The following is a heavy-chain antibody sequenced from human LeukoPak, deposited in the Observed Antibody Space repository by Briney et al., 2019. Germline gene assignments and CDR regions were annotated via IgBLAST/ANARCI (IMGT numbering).Heavy chain of an antibody. J-gene: IGHJ4*02. D-gene: IGHD2-8*02. V-gene: IGHV3-23*01. CDR2: ISGSGGST. CDR3: ARVYWSHPAKYYFDY. CDR1: GFTFSSYA. Sequence: GGSLRLSCAASGFTFSSYAMSWVRQAPGKGLEWVSAISGSGGSTYYADSVKGRFTISRDNSKNTLYLQMNSLRAEDTALYYCARVYWSHPAKYYFDYWGQGTLVTVSS.